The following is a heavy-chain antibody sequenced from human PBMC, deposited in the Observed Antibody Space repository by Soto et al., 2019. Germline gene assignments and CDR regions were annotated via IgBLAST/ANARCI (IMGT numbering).Heavy chain of an antibody. V-gene: IGHV4-34*01. CDR1: GGSFSVYY. J-gene: IGHJ4*02. D-gene: IGHD3-16*02. CDR2: INHSGST. CDR3: ARGKLSDYVWGSYRYHFDY. Sequence: SETLSLTCAVYGGSFSVYYWSWIRQPPGKGLEWIGEINHSGSTNYNPSLKSRVTISVDTSKNQFSLKLSSVTAADTAVYYCARGKLSDYVWGSYRYHFDYWGQGTVVTVSS.